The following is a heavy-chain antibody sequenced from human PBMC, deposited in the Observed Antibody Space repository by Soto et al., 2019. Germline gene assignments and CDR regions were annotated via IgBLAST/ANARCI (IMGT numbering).Heavy chain of an antibody. CDR2: INSDGSST. Sequence: GGSLRLSCAASGFTFSSYWMHWVRQAPGKGLVWVSRINSDGSSTSYADSVKGRFTISRDNAKNTLYLQMNSLRAEDTAVYYCAVYDFWSGFFAKVGWGQGTLVTVSS. V-gene: IGHV3-74*01. J-gene: IGHJ4*02. CDR3: AVYDFWSGFFAKVG. CDR1: GFTFSSYW. D-gene: IGHD3-3*01.